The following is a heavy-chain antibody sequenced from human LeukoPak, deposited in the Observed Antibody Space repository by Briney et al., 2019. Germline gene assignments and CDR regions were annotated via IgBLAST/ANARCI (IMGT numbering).Heavy chain of an antibody. CDR2: IYHSGST. CDR1: GGSFSGYY. J-gene: IGHJ4*02. Sequence: SETLSLTCAVYGGSFSGYYWSWIRQPPGKGLEWIGYIYHSGSTYYNPSLKSRVTISVDRSRNQFSLKLSSVTAADTAVYYCASGHYYYGSGRLDYWGQGTLVTVSS. D-gene: IGHD3-10*01. V-gene: IGHV4-34*01. CDR3: ASGHYYYGSGRLDY.